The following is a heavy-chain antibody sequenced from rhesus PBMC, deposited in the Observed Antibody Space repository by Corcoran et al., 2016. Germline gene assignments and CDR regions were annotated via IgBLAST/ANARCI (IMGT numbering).Heavy chain of an antibody. CDR1: GGSISSSYYS. J-gene: IGHJ4*01. CDR3: ARDSGSYNYFDY. D-gene: IGHD1-44*02. Sequence: QVQLQESCPGLVKPSDTLSLTCTVSGGSISSSYYSWSCIRQAAGQGLDGTGYISYSGSTPSSPTLKCRVTISRDTSKNQFSLKLRSVTAADTAVYYSARDSGSYNYFDYWGQGVLVTVSS. V-gene: IGHV4-122*02. CDR2: ISYSGST.